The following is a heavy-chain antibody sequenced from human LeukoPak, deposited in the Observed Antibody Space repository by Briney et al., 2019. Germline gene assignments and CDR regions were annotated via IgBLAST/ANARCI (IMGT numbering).Heavy chain of an antibody. J-gene: IGHJ4*02. Sequence: PSQTLSLTCTVSGGSISSGSYYWSWIRQPAGKGLEWIGRIYTSGSTNYNPSLKSRVTISVDTSKNQFSLKLSSVTAADTAVYYCARGYGRVVATNFGLYYFDYWGQGTLVTVSS. CDR3: ARGYGRVVATNFGLYYFDY. CDR2: IYTSGST. V-gene: IGHV4-61*02. CDR1: GGSISSGSYY. D-gene: IGHD5-12*01.